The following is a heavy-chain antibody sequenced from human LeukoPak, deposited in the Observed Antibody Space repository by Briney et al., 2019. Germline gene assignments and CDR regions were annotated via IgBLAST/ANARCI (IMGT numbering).Heavy chain of an antibody. V-gene: IGHV3-11*04. Sequence: GGSLRLSCAASGFTFSDYYMSWIRQAPGKGLEWVSYISSSGSTIYYADSVKGRFTISRDNAKNSLYLQMNSLRAEDTAVYYCARTMGEYYYDSSGYYRYYFDYWGQGTLVTVSS. CDR1: GFTFSDYY. CDR3: ARTMGEYYYDSSGYYRYYFDY. CDR2: ISSSGSTI. D-gene: IGHD3-22*01. J-gene: IGHJ4*02.